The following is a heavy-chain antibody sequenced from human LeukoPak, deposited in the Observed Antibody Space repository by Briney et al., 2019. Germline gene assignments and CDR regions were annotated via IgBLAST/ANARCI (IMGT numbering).Heavy chain of an antibody. CDR3: ARDPSMVRGVMLFDY. J-gene: IGHJ4*02. D-gene: IGHD3-10*01. CDR2: ISYDGSNK. V-gene: IGHV3-30*04. Sequence: PGRSLRLSCAASGFTFNTYAMHWVRQGPDKGLEWVATISYDGSNKFYADFVKGRFTISRDNSKNTLYLQMNSLRAEDTAVFYCARDPSMVRGVMLFDYWGQGTLVTVSS. CDR1: GFTFNTYA.